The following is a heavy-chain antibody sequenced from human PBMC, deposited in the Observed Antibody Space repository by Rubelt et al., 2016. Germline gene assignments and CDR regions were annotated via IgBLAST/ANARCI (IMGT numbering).Heavy chain of an antibody. CDR2: IYYSGST. CDR3: ARDQAGDWYFDL. J-gene: IGHJ2*01. V-gene: IGHV4-31*03. D-gene: IGHD6-19*01. Sequence: QLQLQESGPGLVKPSQTLSLTCTVSGGSISSSSYYWGWIRQPPGKGLEWIGYIYYSGSTYYNPSLKRRVTISVDTSKYQFSPKLSSVTAADTAVYYCARDQAGDWYFDLWGRGTLVTVSS. CDR1: GGSISSSSYY.